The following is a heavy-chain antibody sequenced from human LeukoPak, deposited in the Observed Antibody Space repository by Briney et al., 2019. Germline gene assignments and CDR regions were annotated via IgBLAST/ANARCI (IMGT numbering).Heavy chain of an antibody. CDR3: ARDYGDYGGFDY. V-gene: IGHV3-13*01. J-gene: IGHJ4*02. CDR2: IGTAGDT. CDR1: GFTFSSYD. Sequence: GGSLRLSCAASGFTFSSYDMHWVRQATGKGLEWVSAIGTAGDTYYPGSVKGRFTISRENAKNSLYLQMNSLRAGDTAVYYCARDYGDYGGFDYWGQGTLVTVSS. D-gene: IGHD4-17*01.